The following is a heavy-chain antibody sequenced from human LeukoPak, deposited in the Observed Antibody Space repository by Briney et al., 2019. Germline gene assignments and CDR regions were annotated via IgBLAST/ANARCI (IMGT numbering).Heavy chain of an antibody. D-gene: IGHD3-22*01. CDR2: IKYDGSHM. Sequence: GGSQRLSCVASGFSFSSYWMAWVRQAPGKGLEWVANIKYDGSHMYYVDSVKGRFTISRDNAKNSLYLEMSSLRADDTAVYFCASSHDSSGNDWGQGTLVTVSS. J-gene: IGHJ4*02. CDR1: GFSFSSYW. CDR3: ASSHDSSGND. V-gene: IGHV3-7*01.